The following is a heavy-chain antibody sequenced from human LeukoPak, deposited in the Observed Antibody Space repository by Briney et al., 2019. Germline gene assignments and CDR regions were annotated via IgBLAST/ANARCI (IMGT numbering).Heavy chain of an antibody. CDR3: ARGPVGGATYYDGDAFDI. CDR2: IYYSGST. V-gene: IGHV4-59*01. D-gene: IGHD1-26*01. J-gene: IGHJ3*02. CDR1: GGSMSSYY. Sequence: SETLSLTCTVSGGSMSSYYWSWIRQSPGKGLEWIGYIYYSGSTNYNPSLKSRVTISVDTSKNQFSLKLSSVTAVDTAVYYCARGPVGGATYYDGDAFDIGGQGTMVTVSS.